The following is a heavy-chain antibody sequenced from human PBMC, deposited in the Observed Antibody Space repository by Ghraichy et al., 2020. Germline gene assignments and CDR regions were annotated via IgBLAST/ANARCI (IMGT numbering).Heavy chain of an antibody. Sequence: SVKVSCKTSGGTFTSYAVYWVRQAPEQGLEWMGGIIPIFGTANYAQRFQGRVRITADESTSTAYMELSSLRSEDTAVYYCAVVSFGVVRGRPGYFYYYGMDVWGQGTTVTVSS. CDR3: AVVSFGVVRGRPGYFYYYGMDV. V-gene: IGHV1-69*13. CDR1: GGTFTSYA. J-gene: IGHJ6*02. D-gene: IGHD3-3*01. CDR2: IIPIFGTA.